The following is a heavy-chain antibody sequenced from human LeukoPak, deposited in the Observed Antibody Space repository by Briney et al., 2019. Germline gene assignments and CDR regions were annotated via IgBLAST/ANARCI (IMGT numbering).Heavy chain of an antibody. Sequence: ASVKVSCKASGYTLTSCYMHWVRQAPGQGPEWMGVINPSGGRTTSYAQKIQGRVTMTRDTSMSTVNMELRSLRFDDTAVYYCARDGGYFDYWGRGTLVTVSS. V-gene: IGHV1-46*01. CDR3: ARDGGYFDY. CDR1: GYTLTSCY. CDR2: INPSGGRT. J-gene: IGHJ4*02.